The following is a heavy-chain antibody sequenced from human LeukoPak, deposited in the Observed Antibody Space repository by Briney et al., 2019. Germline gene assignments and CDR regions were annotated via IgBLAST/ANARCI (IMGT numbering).Heavy chain of an antibody. J-gene: IGHJ4*02. CDR1: GGSLSSYY. D-gene: IGHD3-22*01. CDR2: IYYSGST. CDR3: ASAPYDSSGYYFTGFDY. V-gene: IGHV4-59*01. Sequence: SETLSLTCTVSGGSLSSYYWSWIRQPPGKGLEWIGYIYYSGSTNYNPSLKSRVTISVDTSKTQFSLKLSSVTAADTAVYYCASAPYDSSGYYFTGFDYWGQGTLVTVSS.